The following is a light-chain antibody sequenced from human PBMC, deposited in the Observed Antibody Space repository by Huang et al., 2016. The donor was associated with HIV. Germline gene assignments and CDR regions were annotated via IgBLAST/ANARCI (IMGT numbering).Light chain of an antibody. CDR2: KAS. CDR1: QSISAY. J-gene: IGKJ1*01. Sequence: QMTQSPSTLSASVGDRVTITCRASQSISAYLAWYQHQPGKAPKILIYKASYLQSGGPSRFSGGGSGTDFTLTISSLQPDDSATYYCQEYSTYSAFGQGTKVEVK. CDR3: QEYSTYSA. V-gene: IGKV1-5*03.